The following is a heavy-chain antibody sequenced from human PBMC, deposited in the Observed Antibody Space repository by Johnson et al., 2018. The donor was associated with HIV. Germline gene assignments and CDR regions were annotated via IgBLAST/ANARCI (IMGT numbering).Heavy chain of an antibody. J-gene: IGHJ3*02. V-gene: IGHV3-11*04. CDR1: GFTFTDYY. CDR2: ISSSGSTI. CDR3: ARTLWFRELLGAFDI. Sequence: VQLVESGGGLVKPGGSLRLSCAASGFTFTDYYMNWMRQAPGKGLEWVSHISSSGSTIYYADSVKGRFTISRDNSKNTLYLQMNSLRAEDTAVYYCARTLWFRELLGAFDIWGQGTMVTVSS. D-gene: IGHD3-10*01.